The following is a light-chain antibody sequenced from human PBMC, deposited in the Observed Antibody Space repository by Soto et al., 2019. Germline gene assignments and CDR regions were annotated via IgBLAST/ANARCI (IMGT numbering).Light chain of an antibody. Sequence: EIVLTQSPATLSLFPGERATLSCRASQSITTYLAWYQQKPGQAPRLLIYDASNRATGIPARFSGGGSGTDFTLTISSLEPEDFAVYYCQQRSNWPLTFGGGTKVEIK. CDR2: DAS. CDR1: QSITTY. J-gene: IGKJ4*01. V-gene: IGKV3-11*01. CDR3: QQRSNWPLT.